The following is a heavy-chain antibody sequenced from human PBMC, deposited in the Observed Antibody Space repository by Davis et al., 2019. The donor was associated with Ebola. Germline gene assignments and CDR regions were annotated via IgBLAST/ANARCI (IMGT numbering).Heavy chain of an antibody. CDR1: GFTFSPYA. CDR2: ISGSGDRT. V-gene: IGHV3-23*01. CDR3: ARDSPATTVTTFWYFDL. D-gene: IGHD4-17*01. J-gene: IGHJ2*01. Sequence: SLKISCAASGFTFSPYAMNWVRQAPGKGLEWVSAISGSGDRTYYADSGSVKGRFSISRDNSKNTLYLQMNSLRAEDTAVYYCARDSPATTVTTFWYFDLWGRGTLVTVSS.